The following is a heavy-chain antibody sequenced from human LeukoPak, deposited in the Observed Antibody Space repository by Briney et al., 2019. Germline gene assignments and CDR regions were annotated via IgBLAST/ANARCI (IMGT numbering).Heavy chain of an antibody. Sequence: ASVKVSCKASGYTFTGYYMHWVRQAPGQGLEWMGRINPNSGGTNYAQKFQGRVTMTRNTSISTAYMELSSLRSEDTAVYYCARYGAAAVPVDYWGQGTLVTVSS. D-gene: IGHD6-13*01. V-gene: IGHV1-2*06. J-gene: IGHJ4*02. CDR1: GYTFTGYY. CDR3: ARYGAAAVPVDY. CDR2: INPNSGGT.